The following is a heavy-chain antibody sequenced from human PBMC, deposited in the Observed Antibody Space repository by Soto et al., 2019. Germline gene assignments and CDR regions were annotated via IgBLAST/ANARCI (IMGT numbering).Heavy chain of an antibody. D-gene: IGHD3-22*01. V-gene: IGHV4-61*01. CDR3: ARARLEYYYDSSGYYNFDY. CDR1: GGSVSSGSYF. CDR2: IYYSGST. Sequence: TSETLSLTCTVSGGSVSSGSYFWSWIRQPPGRGLEWIGCIYYSGSTNYDPSLRSRVTISIDTSKNQFSLNLNSVTAEDTAVYYCARARLEYYYDSSGYYNFDYWGQGTLVTVSS. J-gene: IGHJ4*02.